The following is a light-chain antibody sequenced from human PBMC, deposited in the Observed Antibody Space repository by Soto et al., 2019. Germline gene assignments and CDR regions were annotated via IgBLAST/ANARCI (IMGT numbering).Light chain of an antibody. CDR3: QSYDSSLSAVV. CDR1: SSNIGAGYD. J-gene: IGLJ2*01. Sequence: QSVLTQPPSVSGAPGQRVTISCTGSSSNIGAGYDVHWYQQLPGTAPKLLIYGNSNRPSGVPDRFSGSKSGTSASLVITGLQAEDEADYYCQSYDSSLSAVVFGGGTKLT. CDR2: GNS. V-gene: IGLV1-40*01.